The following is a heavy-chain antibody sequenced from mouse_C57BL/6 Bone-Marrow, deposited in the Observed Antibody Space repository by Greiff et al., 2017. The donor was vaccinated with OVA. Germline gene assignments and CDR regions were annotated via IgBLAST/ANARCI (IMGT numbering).Heavy chain of an antibody. J-gene: IGHJ1*03. D-gene: IGHD1-1*01. CDR3: ARCLLRGFWYFDV. V-gene: IGHV1-50*01. CDR2: IDPSASYT. CDR1: GYTFTSYW. Sequence: QVQLKQSGAELVKPGASVKLSCKASGYTFTSYWMQWVKQRPGQGLEWIGEIDPSASYTNYNQKFKGKATLTVDTSSSTAYMQLSSLTSEDSAVYYCARCLLRGFWYFDVWGTGTTVTVSS.